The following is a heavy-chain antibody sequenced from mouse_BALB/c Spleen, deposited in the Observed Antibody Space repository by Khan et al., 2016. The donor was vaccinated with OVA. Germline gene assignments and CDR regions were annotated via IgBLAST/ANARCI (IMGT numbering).Heavy chain of an antibody. Sequence: QVQLKESGAELARPGASVKLSCKASGYTFTDYYINWVKQRTGQGLEWIGEISPASGDTYYNERFKGKATLTADKSSSTAYMQLSSLTSEASAVYFCARRNYFGYTFAYWGQGTLVTVSA. CDR1: GYTFTDYY. CDR3: ARRNYFGYTFAY. V-gene: IGHV1-77*01. J-gene: IGHJ3*01. CDR2: ISPASGDT. D-gene: IGHD1-2*01.